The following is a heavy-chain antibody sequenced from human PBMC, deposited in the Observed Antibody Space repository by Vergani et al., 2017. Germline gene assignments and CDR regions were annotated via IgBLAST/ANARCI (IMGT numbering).Heavy chain of an antibody. D-gene: IGHD3-9*01. CDR3: AREPPLTGFFDY. Sequence: QGQLAQSGAEVKKPGSSVKVSCKASGGTFSSNSISWVRQAPEQGVEWVGVISPDGFSTFYAQKFQGRVTITRDTSTSTVYVEVTSLRSDDTAVYYCAREPPLTGFFDYWGQGTLVTVSS. CDR1: GGTFSSNS. CDR2: ISPDGFST. J-gene: IGHJ4*02. V-gene: IGHV1-46*03.